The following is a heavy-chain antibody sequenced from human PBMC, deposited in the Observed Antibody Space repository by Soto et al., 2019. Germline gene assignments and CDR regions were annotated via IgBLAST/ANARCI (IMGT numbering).Heavy chain of an antibody. Sequence: SDTLSLTCAVSGGSISSSNWWSWVRQPPGKGLEWIGEIYHSGSTDYNPSLKSRVTISVDKSKNQFSLKLSSVTAADTAVYYCAREIVVVPAAIVWFDPWGQGTLVTVYS. V-gene: IGHV4-4*02. CDR3: AREIVVVPAAIVWFDP. D-gene: IGHD2-2*02. J-gene: IGHJ5*02. CDR1: GGSISSSNW. CDR2: IYHSGST.